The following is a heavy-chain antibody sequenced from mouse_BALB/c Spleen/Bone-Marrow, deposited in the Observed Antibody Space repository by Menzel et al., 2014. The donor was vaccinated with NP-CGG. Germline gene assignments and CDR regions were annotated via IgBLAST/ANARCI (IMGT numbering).Heavy chain of an antibody. Sequence: VQLQESGPGLVAPSQSLSITCTVSGFSLTDYGVHWVRQPPGKGLEWLGIIGIGGSTNCNSALMSRLSIDKDNSKSQVFLKMNSLQTDDTVMYYCARASYYYGSGYDYWGQGTTLTVSS. D-gene: IGHD1-1*01. CDR1: GFSLTDYG. J-gene: IGHJ2*01. CDR3: ARASYYYGSGYDY. V-gene: IGHV2-9*02. CDR2: IGIGGST.